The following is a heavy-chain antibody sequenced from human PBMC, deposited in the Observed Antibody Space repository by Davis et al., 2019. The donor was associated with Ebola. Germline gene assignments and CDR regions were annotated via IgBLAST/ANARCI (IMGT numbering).Heavy chain of an antibody. D-gene: IGHD3-16*02. CDR1: GFTFSSYG. CDR2: IWYDGSNK. J-gene: IGHJ3*02. V-gene: IGHV3-33*01. Sequence: PGGSLRLSCAASGFTFSSYGMHWVRQAPGKGLEWVAVIWYDGSNKYYADSVKGRFTISRDNSKNTLYLQMNSLRAEDTAVYYCARGMITFGGVFGNAFDIWGQGTMVTVSS. CDR3: ARGMITFGGVFGNAFDI.